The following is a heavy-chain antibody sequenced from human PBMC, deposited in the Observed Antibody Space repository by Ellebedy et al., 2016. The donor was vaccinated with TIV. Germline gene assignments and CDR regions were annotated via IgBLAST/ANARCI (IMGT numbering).Heavy chain of an antibody. CDR1: GFTFRSHG. V-gene: IGHV3-30*03. J-gene: IGHJ4*02. Sequence: GESLKISXVASGFTFRSHGIYWVRQAPGKGLVWVAVISSDGSNKYYADSVKGRFTISRDNSKNTLYLQMNSLRTDDMAVYYCARGGSSGSSDYWGQGTLVTVSS. CDR3: ARGGSSGSSDY. D-gene: IGHD3-10*01. CDR2: ISSDGSNK.